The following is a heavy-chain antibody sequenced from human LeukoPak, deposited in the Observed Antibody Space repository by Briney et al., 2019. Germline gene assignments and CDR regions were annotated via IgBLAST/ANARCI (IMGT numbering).Heavy chain of an antibody. D-gene: IGHD6-6*01. CDR3: ARGPLGSSSSGYYYYMDV. J-gene: IGHJ6*03. V-gene: IGHV1-2*02. CDR1: GYTFTGYY. CDR2: INPNSGGT. Sequence: GASVKVSCKASGYTFTGYYMHWARQAPGQGLEWMGWINPNSGGTNYAQKFQGRVTMTRDTSISTAYMEVSRLRPDDTAVYYCARGPLGSSSSGYYYYMDVWGKGTTVTVSS.